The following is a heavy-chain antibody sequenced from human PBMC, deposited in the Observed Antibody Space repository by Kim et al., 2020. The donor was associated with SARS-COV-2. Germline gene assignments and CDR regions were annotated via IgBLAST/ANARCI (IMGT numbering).Heavy chain of an antibody. Sequence: ASVKVSCKVSGYTLTETSIHWVRQAPGKGLEWMGGFDPEDGERIYAQKFQGRVTMTEDTSTDTAYMELSSLRSEDTALYYCATQMIAFGGLIVRGGVGFDLWGQGTLVTVSS. V-gene: IGHV1-24*01. D-gene: IGHD3-16*02. J-gene: IGHJ3*01. CDR3: ATQMIAFGGLIVRGGVGFDL. CDR1: GYTLTETS. CDR2: FDPEDGER.